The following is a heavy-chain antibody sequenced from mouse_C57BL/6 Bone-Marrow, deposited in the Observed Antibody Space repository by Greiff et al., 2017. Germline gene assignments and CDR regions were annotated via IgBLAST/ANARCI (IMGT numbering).Heavy chain of an antibody. D-gene: IGHD2-4*01. CDR3: ARHYDYGQGDY. J-gene: IGHJ4*01. Sequence: VKLQESGAELVMPGASVKLSCKASGYTFTSYWITWVKQRPGQGLEWIGDIYPGSGSTNYNEKFKSKATLTVDISSSTAYMQLSSLTSEDSAVYYCARHYDYGQGDYWGQGTSLTVSS. V-gene: IGHV1-55*01. CDR2: IYPGSGST. CDR1: GYTFTSYW.